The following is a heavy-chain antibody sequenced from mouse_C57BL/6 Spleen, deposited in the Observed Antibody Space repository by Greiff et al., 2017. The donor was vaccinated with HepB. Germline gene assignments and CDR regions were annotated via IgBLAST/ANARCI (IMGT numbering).Heavy chain of an antibody. CDR2: ISNGGGST. Sequence: DVMLVESGGGLVQPGGSLKLSCAASGFTFSDYYMYWVRQTPEKRLEWVAYISNGGGSTYYPDTVKGRFTISRDNAKNTLYLQMSRLKSEDTAMYYCARAIYYYGSSYYFDYWGQGTTLTVSS. V-gene: IGHV5-12*01. CDR1: GFTFSDYY. J-gene: IGHJ2*01. CDR3: ARAIYYYGSSYYFDY. D-gene: IGHD1-1*01.